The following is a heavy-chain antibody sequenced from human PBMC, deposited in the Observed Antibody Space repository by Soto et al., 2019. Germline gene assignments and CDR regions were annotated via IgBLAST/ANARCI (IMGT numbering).Heavy chain of an antibody. CDR2: ISGSGGST. V-gene: IGHV3-23*01. D-gene: IGHD1-26*01. CDR1: GFTFSSYA. Sequence: GGSLRLSCAASGFTFSSYAMSWVRQAPGKGLEWVSAISGSGGSTYYADSVKGRITISRDNSKNTLYLQMNSLRAEDTAVYYCAKASRIVGAPYYYYYGMDVWGQGTTVTVSS. J-gene: IGHJ6*02. CDR3: AKASRIVGAPYYYYYGMDV.